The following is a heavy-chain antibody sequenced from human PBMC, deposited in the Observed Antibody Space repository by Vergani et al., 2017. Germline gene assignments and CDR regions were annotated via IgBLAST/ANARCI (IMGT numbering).Heavy chain of an antibody. CDR2: IIPIFGTA. Sequence: QVQVVQSGAEVKKPGSSVKVSCKASGGTFSSYAISWVRQAPGQGLEWMGGIIPIFGTANYAQKFQGRVTITADESTSTASMELSSLRSEDTAVYYCARGQPTSGSGWHLYYYYYYMDVWGKGTTVTVSS. D-gene: IGHD6-19*01. V-gene: IGHV1-69*01. CDR3: ARGQPTSGSGWHLYYYYYYMDV. CDR1: GGTFSSYA. J-gene: IGHJ6*03.